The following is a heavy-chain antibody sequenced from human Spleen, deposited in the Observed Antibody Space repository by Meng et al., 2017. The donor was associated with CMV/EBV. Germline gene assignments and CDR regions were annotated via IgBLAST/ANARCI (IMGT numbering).Heavy chain of an antibody. Sequence: SVYTFTGNYIHWVRQAPGQGLEWMGRINPNNGDTKYTQRLQGRVTMTRDTSISTADMELNSLRSDDTAIYFCVREGAVVGTTHVDFWGQGTLVTVSS. V-gene: IGHV1-2*06. CDR3: VREGAVVGTTHVDF. J-gene: IGHJ4*02. D-gene: IGHD1-14*01. CDR2: INPNNGDT. CDR1: VYTFTGNY.